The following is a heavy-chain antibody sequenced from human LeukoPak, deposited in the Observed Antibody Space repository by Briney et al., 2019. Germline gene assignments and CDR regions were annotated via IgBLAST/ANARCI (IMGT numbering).Heavy chain of an antibody. CDR1: GFTSSNYA. D-gene: IGHD1-26*01. CDR2: ISGTSSTI. V-gene: IGHV3-48*04. J-gene: IGHJ4*02. CDR3: ARDRPVVGAIDF. Sequence: GGSLRLSCGASGFTSSNYAMIWVRQAPGKGLEWVSFISGTSSTIFLANSVKGRFTTSRDNAQNSLYLQMNSLRAEDTAVYYCARDRPVVGAIDFWGQGTLVTVSS.